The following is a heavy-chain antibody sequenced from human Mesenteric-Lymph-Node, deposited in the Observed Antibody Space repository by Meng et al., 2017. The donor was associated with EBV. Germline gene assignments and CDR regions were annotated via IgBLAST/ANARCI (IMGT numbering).Heavy chain of an antibody. CDR3: ARSAGGDYFDY. J-gene: IGHJ4*02. D-gene: IGHD1-26*01. V-gene: IGHV4-30-2*01. Sequence: QLQLHESGSGLVRPSQTLSLTCAVSGGSIISGGYSWSWIRQAPGKGLEWIGFIYHSGTTYLNPSLRSRVNLSVDTSKNQFSLNLRSVSAADTAIYYCARSAGGDYFDYWGQGTLVTVSS. CDR1: GGSIISGGYS. CDR2: IYHSGTT.